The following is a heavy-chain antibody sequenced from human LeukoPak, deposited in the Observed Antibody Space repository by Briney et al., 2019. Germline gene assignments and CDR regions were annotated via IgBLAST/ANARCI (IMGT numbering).Heavy chain of an antibody. CDR2: INTDGSST. CDR1: GFTFSSYC. D-gene: IGHD2-2*01. Sequence: GGSLRLSCPSCGFTFSSYCMHWVRPAPGKGLVWVSRINTDGSSTNYADSVKGRFTISRDNAKNTLYLQMKSLRAEETAVYYCARDSHPTRYCSSTSCYLHWGQGTLVTVSS. J-gene: IGHJ4*02. CDR3: ARDSHPTRYCSSTSCYLH. V-gene: IGHV3-74*01.